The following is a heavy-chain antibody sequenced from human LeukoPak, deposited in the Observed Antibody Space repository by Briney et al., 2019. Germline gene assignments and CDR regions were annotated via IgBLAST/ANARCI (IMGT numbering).Heavy chain of an antibody. J-gene: IGHJ4*02. D-gene: IGHD5-24*01. Sequence: GGSLRLSCAASGFTFSSYSMNWVRQAPGKGLEWVSSISSSSSYIYYADSVKGRFTISRDNAKSSLYLQMNSLRAEDTAVYYCARGGDGYNNVDYWGQGTLVTVSS. V-gene: IGHV3-21*01. CDR3: ARGGDGYNNVDY. CDR1: GFTFSSYS. CDR2: ISSSSSYI.